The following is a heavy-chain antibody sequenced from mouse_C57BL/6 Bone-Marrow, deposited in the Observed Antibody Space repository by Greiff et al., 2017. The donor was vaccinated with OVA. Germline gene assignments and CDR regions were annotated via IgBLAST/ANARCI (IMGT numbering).Heavy chain of an antibody. Sequence: EVKLVESGEGLVKPGGSLKLSCAASGFTFSSYAMSWVRQTPEKRLEWVAYISSGGDYIYYADTVKGRFTISRDNARNTLYLQMSSLKSEYTAMYYCTRVSNWAWFAYWGQGTLVTVSA. D-gene: IGHD4-1*01. CDR1: GFTFSSYA. J-gene: IGHJ3*01. CDR3: TRVSNWAWFAY. V-gene: IGHV5-9-1*02. CDR2: ISSGGDYI.